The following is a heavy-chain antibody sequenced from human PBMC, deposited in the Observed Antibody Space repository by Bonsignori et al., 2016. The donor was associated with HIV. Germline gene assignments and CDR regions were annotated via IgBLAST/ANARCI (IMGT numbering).Heavy chain of an antibody. Sequence: SETLSLTCAVSGYSISSGYYWGWIRQTPGKGLEWIGSIYHSGSTYHNPSLKSRVTISVDTSKNQFSLKLSSVTAADTAVYYCARVRPLYDILTGPPTYFDYWGQGTLVTVSS. CDR3: ARVRPLYDILTGPPTYFDY. CDR1: GYSISSGYY. V-gene: IGHV4-38-2*01. D-gene: IGHD3-9*01. J-gene: IGHJ4*02. CDR2: IYHSGST.